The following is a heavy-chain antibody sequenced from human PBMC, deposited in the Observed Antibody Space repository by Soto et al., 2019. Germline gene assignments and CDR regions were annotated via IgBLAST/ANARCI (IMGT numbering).Heavy chain of an antibody. J-gene: IGHJ4*02. CDR1: GFTFSRYG. CDR2: LSYDGGLQ. V-gene: IGHV3-30*03. CDR3: VSDRGYGHAAVPYS. Sequence: QAQLVESGGGVVQPGRSLRLSCAASGFTFSRYGMHWVRQAPGTGLEWVAVLSYDGGLQHYADSVKGRFTISRDTSKNMVLLQMNSLRAEATAVYYCVSDRGYGHAAVPYSWGQGTLVSVSS. D-gene: IGHD5-18*01.